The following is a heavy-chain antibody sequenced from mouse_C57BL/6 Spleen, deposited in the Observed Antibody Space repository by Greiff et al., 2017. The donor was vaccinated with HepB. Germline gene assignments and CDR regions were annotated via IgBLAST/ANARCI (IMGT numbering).Heavy chain of an antibody. Sequence: EVKLMESEGGLVQPGSSMKLSCTASGFTFSDYYMAWVRQVPEKGLEWVANINYDGSSTYYLDSLKSRFIISRDNAKNILYLQMSSLKSEDTATYYCARGGNWVYWYFDVWGTGTTVTVSS. CDR1: GFTFSDYY. CDR3: ARGGNWVYWYFDV. CDR2: INYDGSST. J-gene: IGHJ1*03. V-gene: IGHV5-16*01. D-gene: IGHD4-1*02.